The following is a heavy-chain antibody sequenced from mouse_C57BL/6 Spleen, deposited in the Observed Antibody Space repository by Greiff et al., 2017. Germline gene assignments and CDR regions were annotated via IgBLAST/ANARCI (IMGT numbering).Heavy chain of an antibody. V-gene: IGHV1-64*01. Sequence: QVQLQQPGAELVKPGASVKLSCKASGYTFTSYWMHWVKQRPGQGLEWIGMIHPNSGSTNYNEKFKSKATLTVDKSSSTAYMQLSSLTSEDSAVYYCARYDYGSSKDFAYWGQGTLVTVSA. CDR2: IHPNSGST. J-gene: IGHJ3*01. D-gene: IGHD1-1*01. CDR3: ARYDYGSSKDFAY. CDR1: GYTFTSYW.